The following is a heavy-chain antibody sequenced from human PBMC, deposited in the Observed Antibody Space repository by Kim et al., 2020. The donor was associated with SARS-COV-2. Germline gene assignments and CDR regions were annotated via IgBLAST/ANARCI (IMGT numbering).Heavy chain of an antibody. V-gene: IGHV3-48*03. J-gene: IGHJ5*02. CDR2: ISVSGNTI. Sequence: GGSLRLSCAASGFSFSTYEMNWVRQAPGKGLEWVSYISVSGNTIYYADSVKGRFTISRDNSKNSLSLQMNFLRVDDTAVYYCARVRSKWFDPWGQGTPVTVSS. CDR1: GFSFSTYE. CDR3: ARVRSKWFDP.